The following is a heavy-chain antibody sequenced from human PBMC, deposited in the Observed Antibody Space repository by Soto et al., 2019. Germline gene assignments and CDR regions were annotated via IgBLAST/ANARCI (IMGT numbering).Heavy chain of an antibody. D-gene: IGHD2-2*01. CDR3: ARTNCSSTTCYYYYYYGMDV. Sequence: QVQLVQSGTEVKKPGASVKVSGKTSGYSFTKYGLHWVRQAPGQRLEWMGWINPGNGDTKYSQKFQGRVTITRDTSSTTAYIILRSLSCDECAAFYYARTNCSSTTCYYYYYYGMDVWGQGTTVTVSS. V-gene: IGHV1-3*01. J-gene: IGHJ6*02. CDR1: GYSFTKYG. CDR2: INPGNGDT.